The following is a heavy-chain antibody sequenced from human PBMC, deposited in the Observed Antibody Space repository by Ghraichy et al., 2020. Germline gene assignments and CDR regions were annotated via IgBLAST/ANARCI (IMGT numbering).Heavy chain of an antibody. CDR1: GGSFSGYY. J-gene: IGHJ4*02. CDR3: ARSYYYGSGASDY. D-gene: IGHD3-10*01. CDR2: INHSGST. Sequence: SETLSLTCAVYGGSFSGYYWSWIRQPPGKGLEWIGEINHSGSTNYNPSLKSRVTISVDTSKNQFSLKLSSVTAADTAVYYCARSYYYGSGASDYWGQGTLVTVSS. V-gene: IGHV4-34*01.